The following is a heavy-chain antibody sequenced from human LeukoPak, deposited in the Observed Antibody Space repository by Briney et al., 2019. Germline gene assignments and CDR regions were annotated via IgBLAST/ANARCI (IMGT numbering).Heavy chain of an antibody. Sequence: GGSLILSCAASGFTFSTYALHWVRQAPGKGLEWVAVISYDGNNIYYVDSVKGRFTISRDNSKNTLYLQMNSLRAEDTAVYFCASISGASWGDYWGQGTLVTVSS. CDR2: ISYDGNNI. V-gene: IGHV3-30-3*01. D-gene: IGHD3-16*01. CDR3: ASISGASWGDY. CDR1: GFTFSTYA. J-gene: IGHJ4*02.